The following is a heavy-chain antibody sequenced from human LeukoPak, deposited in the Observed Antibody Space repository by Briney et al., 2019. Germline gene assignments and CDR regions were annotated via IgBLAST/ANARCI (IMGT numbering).Heavy chain of an antibody. V-gene: IGHV3-23*01. CDR1: GFTFSSFW. CDR2: ISGSGGST. Sequence: GGSLRLSCAASGFTFSSFWMSWVRQAPGKGLEWVSAISGSGGSTYYADSVKGRFTISRDNSKNTLYLQMNSLRAEDTAVYYCAKDPSIMITFGGVDYWGQGTLVTVSS. D-gene: IGHD3-16*01. J-gene: IGHJ4*02. CDR3: AKDPSIMITFGGVDY.